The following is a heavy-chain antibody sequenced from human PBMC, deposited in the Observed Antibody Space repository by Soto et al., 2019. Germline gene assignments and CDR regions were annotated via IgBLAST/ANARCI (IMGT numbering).Heavy chain of an antibody. CDR3: AREGSSWYSYFDY. J-gene: IGHJ4*02. V-gene: IGHV3-33*01. Sequence: QVQLVESGGGVVQPGRSLRLSCAASGFTFSSYGMHWVRQAPGKGLKWVAVIWYDGSNKYYADSVKGRFTISRDNSKNTLYLQMNSLRAEDTAVYYCAREGSSWYSYFDYWGQGTLVTVSS. CDR1: GFTFSSYG. D-gene: IGHD6-13*01. CDR2: IWYDGSNK.